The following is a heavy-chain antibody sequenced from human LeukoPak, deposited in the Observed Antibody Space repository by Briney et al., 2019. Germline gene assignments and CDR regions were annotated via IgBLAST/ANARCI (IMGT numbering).Heavy chain of an antibody. CDR2: IYHSGST. V-gene: IGHV4-38-2*02. CDR3: ARAMATTYYYYYMDV. Sequence: SETLSLTCTVSGYSISSGYYWGWIRQPPGKGLEWFGSIYHSGSTYYNPSLKSRVTTSVDTSKNQFSLKLSSVTAADTAVYYCARAMATTYYYYYMDVWGKGTTVTVSS. CDR1: GYSISSGYY. J-gene: IGHJ6*03. D-gene: IGHD5-24*01.